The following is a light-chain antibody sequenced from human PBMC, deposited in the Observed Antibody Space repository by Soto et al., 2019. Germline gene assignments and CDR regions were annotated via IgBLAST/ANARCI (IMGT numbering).Light chain of an antibody. CDR3: QKYENVPLN. Sequence: DIQMTHSPSSLSASVLDIVTITFRSSQSISSYLNWYQQRPGTAPKLLIYDASYLEPGVPSRFSGSGSGTHFTFIISSLQPEDIATYYCQKYENVPLNFGGGTKVDIK. J-gene: IGKJ4*01. CDR2: DAS. V-gene: IGKV1-33*01. CDR1: QSISSY.